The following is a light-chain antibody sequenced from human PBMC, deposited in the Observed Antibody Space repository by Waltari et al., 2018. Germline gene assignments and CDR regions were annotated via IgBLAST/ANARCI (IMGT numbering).Light chain of an antibody. CDR1: NSNIGTNS. CDR3: ATWDDTLDIYV. J-gene: IGLJ1*01. Sequence: QSVLTQPPSASGTPGQTVTISCSGSNSNIGTNSVNWYQQFPGQAPKLLIYRRSDRPAGVPERFSGSSSGPSASLAISGLQSEDEAEYYCATWDDTLDIYVFGAGTRLTVL. CDR2: RRS. V-gene: IGLV1-44*01.